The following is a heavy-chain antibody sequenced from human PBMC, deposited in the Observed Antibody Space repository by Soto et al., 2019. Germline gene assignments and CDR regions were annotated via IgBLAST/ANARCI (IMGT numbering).Heavy chain of an antibody. D-gene: IGHD5-12*01. CDR3: NTPARWWLRSEC. V-gene: IGHV3-15*01. J-gene: IGHJ4*02. Sequence: EVQLVESGGGLVKPGGSLRLSCAASGFTFSNAWMSWVRQAPGKGMAWVGRIKSKTDGGTTDYAAPVKGRFTISRDDSKNTLYLQMNSLKTEDTAVYYCNTPARWWLRSECWGQGTLVTVSS. CDR2: IKSKTDGGTT. CDR1: GFTFSNAW.